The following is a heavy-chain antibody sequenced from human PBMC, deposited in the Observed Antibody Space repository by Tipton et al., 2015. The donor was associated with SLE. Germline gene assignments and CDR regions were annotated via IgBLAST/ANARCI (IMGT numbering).Heavy chain of an antibody. J-gene: IGHJ6*02. CDR2: TFYHGKT. V-gene: IGHV4-59*08. CDR3: HGGASHYYGSGRFSRGDYSDIDV. CDR1: DDSIITHY. Sequence: LRLSCSISDDSIITHYWSWIRQSPGKGLEWIGYTFYHGKTDYNPAMKSRVTISLDTSKEQFSLKLTSVTAADTALYFCHGGASHYYGSGRFSRGDYSDIDVWGQGTTVTVSS. D-gene: IGHD3-10*01.